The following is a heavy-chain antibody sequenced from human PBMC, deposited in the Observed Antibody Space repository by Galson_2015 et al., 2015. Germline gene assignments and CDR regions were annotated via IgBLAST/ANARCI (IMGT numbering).Heavy chain of an antibody. D-gene: IGHD3-10*01. CDR2: ISYDGSNK. J-gene: IGHJ3*02. CDR3: AREMAGLRPRGGAFDI. V-gene: IGHV3-30*01. CDR1: GFTFSSYA. Sequence: SLRLSCAASGFTFSSYAMHWVRQAPGKGLEWVAVISYDGSNKYYADSVKGRFTISRDNSKNTLYLQMNSLRAEDTAVYYCAREMAGLRPRGGAFDIWGQGTMVTVSS.